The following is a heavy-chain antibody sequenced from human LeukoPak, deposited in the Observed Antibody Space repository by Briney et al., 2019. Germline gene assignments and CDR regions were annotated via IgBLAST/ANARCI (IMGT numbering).Heavy chain of an antibody. D-gene: IGHD3-10*01. J-gene: IGHJ4*02. V-gene: IGHV1-3*01. CDR1: GGTFSSYA. CDR2: INSDNGDT. CDR3: ARGPPYGSRSDYFDY. Sequence: ASVKVSCKASGGTFSSYAISWVRQAPGQSLEWMGRINSDNGDTEYSQKFQGRLTFTRDTSATTAYMELSSLRVEDTAVYYCARGPPYGSRSDYFDYWGQGTLVTVSS.